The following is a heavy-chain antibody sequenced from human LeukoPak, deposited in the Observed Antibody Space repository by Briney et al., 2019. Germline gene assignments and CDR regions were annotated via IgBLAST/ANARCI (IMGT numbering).Heavy chain of an antibody. D-gene: IGHD4-17*01. J-gene: IGHJ3*02. Sequence: GGSLRLSCAVSGLPFSNHWMTWVRQAPGKGLERVANINQDGSEKCYVDSVKGRFSISRDNAKSSLYLQMNSLRVEDTAMHFCAREGYGDYHIWGQGTIVTVSS. CDR1: GLPFSNHW. CDR2: INQDGSEK. CDR3: AREGYGDYHI. V-gene: IGHV3-7*01.